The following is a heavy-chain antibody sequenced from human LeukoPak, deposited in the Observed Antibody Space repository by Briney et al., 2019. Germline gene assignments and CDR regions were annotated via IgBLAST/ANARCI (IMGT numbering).Heavy chain of an antibody. CDR2: ISSSGSTI. CDR1: GFTFSDYY. D-gene: IGHD3-10*01. J-gene: IGHJ4*02. Sequence: GGSLRLSCAASGFTFSDYYMSWLRQAPGKGLEWASYISSSGSTIYYADSVKGRFTISRDNAKNSLYLQMNSLRAEDTAVYYCARYYYGSGSPVDYWGQGTLVTVAS. CDR3: ARYYYGSGSPVDY. V-gene: IGHV3-11*01.